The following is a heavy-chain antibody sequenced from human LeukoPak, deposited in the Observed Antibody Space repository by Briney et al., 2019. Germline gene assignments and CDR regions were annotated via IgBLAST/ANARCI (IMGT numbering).Heavy chain of an antibody. J-gene: IGHJ4*02. CDR3: ARSDYIWGGYRY. V-gene: IGHV4-59*01. CDR2: IYYSGTTST. D-gene: IGHD3-16*02. CDR1: GDPIGYFY. Sequence: SETLSLTCTVSGDPIGYFYWNWIRQPPGKALEWIGHIYYSGTTSTNYNPSLKSRVTMSVDRFNNHFSLRLSSVTAADTAIYYCARSDYIWGGYRYWGQGTLVTVSS.